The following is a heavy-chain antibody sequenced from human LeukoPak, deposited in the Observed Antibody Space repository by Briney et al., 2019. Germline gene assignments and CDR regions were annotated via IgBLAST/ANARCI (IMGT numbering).Heavy chain of an antibody. CDR1: AFSFSSYA. J-gene: IGHJ4*02. Sequence: RASLRLSCAASAFSFSSYAMSWVRQAPGKGLEWVSAISDSGRRTYYADSVKGRFTISRDNSKNTLHLQMNSLRAEDTAVYYCVKEASYCYGHYWGQGTLVTVSS. CDR2: ISDSGRRT. D-gene: IGHD5-18*01. V-gene: IGHV3-23*01. CDR3: VKEASYCYGHY.